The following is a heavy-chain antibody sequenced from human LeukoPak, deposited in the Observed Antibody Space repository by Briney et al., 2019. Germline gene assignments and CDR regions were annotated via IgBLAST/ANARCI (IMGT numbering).Heavy chain of an antibody. CDR2: IKSKTDGGTT. Sequence: GGSLRLSCVASGFTFTNAWMSWGRQAPGKGLEWVGHIKSKTDGGTTDYAAPVKGRFIISRDDSKHTLYLQMNSLKTDDTAVYYCTKYDTSVNFDYWGQGTLVTVSS. CDR1: GFTFTNAW. V-gene: IGHV3-15*01. D-gene: IGHD3-22*01. CDR3: TKYDTSVNFDY. J-gene: IGHJ4*02.